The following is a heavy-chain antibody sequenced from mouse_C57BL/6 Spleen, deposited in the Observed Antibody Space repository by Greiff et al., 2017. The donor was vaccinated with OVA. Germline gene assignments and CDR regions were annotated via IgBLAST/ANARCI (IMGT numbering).Heavy chain of an antibody. J-gene: IGHJ2*01. CDR3: ARGDGYSTLFDY. CDR1: GYTFTSYW. V-gene: IGHV1-55*01. Sequence: QVQLKQPGAELVKPGASVKMSCKASGYTFTSYWITWVKQRPGQGLEWIGDIYPGSGSTNYNEKFKSKATLTVDTSSSTAYMQLSSLTSEDSAVYYCARGDGYSTLFDYWGQGTTLTVSS. CDR2: IYPGSGST. D-gene: IGHD2-5*01.